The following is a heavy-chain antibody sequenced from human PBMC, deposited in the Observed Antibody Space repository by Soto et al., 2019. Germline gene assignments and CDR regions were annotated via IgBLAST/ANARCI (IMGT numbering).Heavy chain of an antibody. J-gene: IGHJ4*02. CDR1: GFTFSSYA. D-gene: IGHD6-19*01. V-gene: IGHV3-23*01. CDR3: ARMYSSGWYYFDY. CDR2: ISGRGGST. Sequence: GGSLRLSCAASGFTFSSYAMSWVRQAPGKGLEWVSAISGRGGSTYYAASVKGRFTISRDNSKNALYLQMNRLRAEDTAVYYCARMYSSGWYYFDYWGQGTLVTVSS.